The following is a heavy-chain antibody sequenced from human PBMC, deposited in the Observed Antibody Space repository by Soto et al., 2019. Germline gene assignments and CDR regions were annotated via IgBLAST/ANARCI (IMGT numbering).Heavy chain of an antibody. D-gene: IGHD3-10*01. Sequence: WSLRLSCAASGLTFSSYSMNWVRQAPGKGLEWVSSISSSSSYIYYADSVKGRFTISRDNAKNSLYLQMNSLRAEDTAVYYCASLYYYGSGSYYAFDIWGQGTMVTVSS. CDR1: GLTFSSYS. CDR2: ISSSSSYI. V-gene: IGHV3-21*01. CDR3: ASLYYYGSGSYYAFDI. J-gene: IGHJ3*02.